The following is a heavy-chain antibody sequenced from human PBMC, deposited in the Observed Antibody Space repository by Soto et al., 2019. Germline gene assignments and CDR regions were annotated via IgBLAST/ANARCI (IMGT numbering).Heavy chain of an antibody. CDR3: ARDSASSGPDY. V-gene: IGHV3-9*01. Sequence: EVQLVESGGGLVQPGGSLRLSCVASGFTFHDHGMHWVRQVPGRGLEWVSGISWDSAIKDYGDSVDGRFTISRDNSKNTLYLQMNSLRAEDTAVYYCARDSASSGPDYWGQGTLVTVSS. D-gene: IGHD6-25*01. CDR2: ISWDSAIK. J-gene: IGHJ4*02. CDR1: GFTFHDHG.